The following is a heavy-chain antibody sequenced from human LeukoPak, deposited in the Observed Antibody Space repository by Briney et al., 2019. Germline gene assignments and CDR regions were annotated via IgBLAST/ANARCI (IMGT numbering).Heavy chain of an antibody. V-gene: IGHV3-30*02. D-gene: IGHD3-16*01. CDR1: GFIFSTYG. CDR3: AKDSLADIDY. J-gene: IGHJ4*02. CDR2: IRHDGSIK. Sequence: SGGSLRLSCAASGFIFSTYGMYWVLQAPGKGLEWVAFIRHDGSIKNYADSVKGRSTISRDNSKNTLHLQMNSLRAEDTAVYYCAKDSLADIDYWGQGTLVTVSS.